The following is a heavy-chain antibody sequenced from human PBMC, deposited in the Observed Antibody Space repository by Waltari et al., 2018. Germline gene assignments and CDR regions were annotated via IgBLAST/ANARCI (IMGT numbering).Heavy chain of an antibody. D-gene: IGHD5-12*01. CDR1: GFTFSRYS. J-gene: IGHJ4*02. Sequence: VQLVESGGGLVKPGGSLRLSCAASGFTFSRYSMNWVRQAPGKGLEWVSSISSRSSYIYYAESVKGRFTISRDNAKNSLYLQMNSLRAEDTAVYYCARDMKVARSLDDWGQGTLVTVSS. CDR2: ISSRSSYI. CDR3: ARDMKVARSLDD. V-gene: IGHV3-21*01.